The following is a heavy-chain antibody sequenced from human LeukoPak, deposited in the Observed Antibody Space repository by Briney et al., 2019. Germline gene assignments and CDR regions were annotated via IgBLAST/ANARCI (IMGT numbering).Heavy chain of an antibody. CDR2: IYHSGST. CDR3: ARGDDYSSGDAFDV. Sequence: SETLSLTCTVSGYSISSGCYWGWSRQPPGRRLQWIGSIYHSGSTNYNPSLNSRVTTVVDTPTNQFSLKLSSVTAGDRAVYYCARGDDYSSGDAFDVWGQGTMVTVSS. J-gene: IGHJ3*01. D-gene: IGHD4-11*01. V-gene: IGHV4-38-2*02. CDR1: GYSISSGCY.